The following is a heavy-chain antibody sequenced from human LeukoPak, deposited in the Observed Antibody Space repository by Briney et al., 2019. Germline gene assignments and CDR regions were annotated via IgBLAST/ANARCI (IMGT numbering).Heavy chain of an antibody. CDR1: GFTFSSYG. J-gene: IGHJ5*02. D-gene: IGHD5-24*01. CDR2: IWYDGSKE. CDR3: TRDRGTYNWFDP. V-gene: IGHV3-33*01. Sequence: PGRSLRLSCAASGFTFSSYGMHWVRQAPGKGLEWVAVIWYDGSKEYLADSVKGRFTISRDNSKNTVYLQMNSLKTEDTALYYCTRDRGTYNWFDPWGQGTLVTVSS.